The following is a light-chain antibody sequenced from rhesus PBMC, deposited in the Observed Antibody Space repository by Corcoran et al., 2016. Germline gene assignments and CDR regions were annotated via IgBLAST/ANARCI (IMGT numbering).Light chain of an antibody. V-gene: IGKV1-22*01. CDR3: QQYSSSPIT. J-gene: IGKJ3*01. CDR1: QSISSW. CDR2: KAS. Sequence: DIQMTQSPSSLSASVGDTVTITCRASQSISSWLAWYQQKPGKAPKLLIYKASTLQSGVPSRLSGSGSGTDFTLTSSSLQSEDFATYYCQQYSSSPITFGPGTKLDIK.